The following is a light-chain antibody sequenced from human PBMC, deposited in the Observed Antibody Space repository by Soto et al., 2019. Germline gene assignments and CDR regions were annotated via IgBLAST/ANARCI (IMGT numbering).Light chain of an antibody. J-gene: IGKJ2*01. CDR3: HQYETSPRT. CDR1: QSVTSNN. CDR2: AAS. V-gene: IGKV3-20*01. Sequence: EIVLTQSPDTLSLSPGERATLFCRASQSVTSNNLAWYQQKRGQAPRLLIHAASIRAAGTPVRISGSGSGTDFVLTISRLEPEDFAIYYCHQYETSPRTFGQGTQWEI.